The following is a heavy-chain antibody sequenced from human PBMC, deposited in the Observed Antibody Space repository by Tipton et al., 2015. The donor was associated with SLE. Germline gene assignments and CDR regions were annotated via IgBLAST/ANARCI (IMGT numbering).Heavy chain of an antibody. CDR2: IIHSGVT. V-gene: IGHV4-34*12. CDR3: ARVAPTEVFDY. CDR1: GESFNGYF. D-gene: IGHD1-1*01. J-gene: IGHJ4*02. Sequence: LRLSCAVSGESFNGYFWTWIRQPPGKGLEWIAEIIHSGVTNYNPSLRRRVTISVDMSKNQVSLKLSSVTAADTAVYYCARVAPTEVFDYWGQGTLVTVSS.